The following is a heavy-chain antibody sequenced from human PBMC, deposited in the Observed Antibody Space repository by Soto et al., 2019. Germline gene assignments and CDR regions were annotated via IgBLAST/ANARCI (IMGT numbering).Heavy chain of an antibody. CDR1: GFTFSSYG. D-gene: IGHD3-10*01. CDR3: ARDLSRGSGSYYYYYYYMDV. V-gene: IGHV3-33*01. J-gene: IGHJ6*03. Sequence: GGSLRLSCAASGFTFSSYGMHWVRQAPGKGLEWVAVIWYDGSNKYYADSVKGRFTISRDNSKNTLYLQMNSLRAEDTAVYYCARDLSRGSGSYYYYYYYMDVWGKGTTVTVSS. CDR2: IWYDGSNK.